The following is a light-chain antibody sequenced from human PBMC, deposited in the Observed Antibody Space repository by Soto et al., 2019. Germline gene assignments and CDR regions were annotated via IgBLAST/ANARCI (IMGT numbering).Light chain of an antibody. CDR1: RSVKTN. CDR2: GAS. J-gene: IGKJ5*01. CDR3: QQYNHWPPIT. V-gene: IGKV3-15*01. Sequence: EILMTQSPATLSVSPGERVTLTCRASRSVKTNLAWYQQNPGQAPRLLIYGASTRANNVSARFSGSGSGAEFTLTIRSLQSEDFAVYYCQQYNHWPPITFGPGTRLEIK.